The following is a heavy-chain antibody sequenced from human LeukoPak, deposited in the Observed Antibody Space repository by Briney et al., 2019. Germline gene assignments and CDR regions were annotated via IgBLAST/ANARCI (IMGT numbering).Heavy chain of an antibody. J-gene: IGHJ3*02. CDR3: ARGRRDCSGDCYVAFDI. V-gene: IGHV3-53*01. D-gene: IGHD2-21*02. CDR2: IYSAGST. Sequence: GGSLRLSCVASGFTVSSNYMSWVRQAPGKGLEWVSVIYSAGSTYYADSVKGRFTISRDNSKNSLFLQMHSLRADDTAVYYCARGRRDCSGDCYVAFDIWGQGTMVTASS. CDR1: GFTVSSNY.